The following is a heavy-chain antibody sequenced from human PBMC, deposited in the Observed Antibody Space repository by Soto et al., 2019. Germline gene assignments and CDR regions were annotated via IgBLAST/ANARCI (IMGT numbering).Heavy chain of an antibody. CDR1: GDSITSYY. D-gene: IGHD3-10*01. Sequence: QVQLQESGPGLVKPSETLSITCTVSGDSITSYYWSWLRQPPGKGLACIGYIYYTGSTTYNPSLKSRVTISLEAARHQFSLKLHSVTAADTSVYCFARHAFGSGFYYGMGVWGQGTTVTVSS. CDR3: ARHAFGSGFYYGMGV. CDR2: IYYTGST. V-gene: IGHV4-59*08. J-gene: IGHJ6*02.